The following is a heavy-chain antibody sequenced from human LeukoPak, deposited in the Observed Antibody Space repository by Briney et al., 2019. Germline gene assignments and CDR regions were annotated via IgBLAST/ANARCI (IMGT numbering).Heavy chain of an antibody. V-gene: IGHV4-31*03. CDR1: GGSFSSGNYY. Sequence: SETLSLTCTVFGGSFSSGNYYWNWIRQHPGKGLEWIGYIYYSESTYSNPSLKSRVTISIDTSKNQFSLKLSLVTVAETAVYFCARSAGVNYFDYWGQGTLVTVSS. D-gene: IGHD7-27*01. J-gene: IGHJ4*02. CDR2: IYYSEST. CDR3: ARSAGVNYFDY.